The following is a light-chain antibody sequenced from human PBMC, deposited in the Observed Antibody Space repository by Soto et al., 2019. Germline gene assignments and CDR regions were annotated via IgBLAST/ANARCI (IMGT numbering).Light chain of an antibody. J-gene: IGKJ1*01. V-gene: IGKV3-15*01. Sequence: EIVLTQSPATLSVSPGERATLSCRASQSVSSNLAWYQQKPGQAPRLLIYGAFPRATGVPARFSGSGSGTEFTLTISSLQSEDFAVYYCQQYDNWPGTFGQGTKVDIK. CDR2: GAF. CDR3: QQYDNWPGT. CDR1: QSVSSN.